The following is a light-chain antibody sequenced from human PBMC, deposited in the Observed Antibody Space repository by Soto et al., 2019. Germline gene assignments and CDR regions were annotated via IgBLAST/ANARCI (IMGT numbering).Light chain of an antibody. V-gene: IGKV1-39*01. CDR3: QQGYRPPRT. CDR1: QSISTY. J-gene: IGKJ1*01. Sequence: DIQMTQSPSFLSASVGDRVSISCRANQSISTYLNWYQHKPGKAPKFLIHAASSLQSRVPSRFSGSGSGTEFTLTISSLQPEDFATYYCQQGYRPPRTFGQGTKV. CDR2: AAS.